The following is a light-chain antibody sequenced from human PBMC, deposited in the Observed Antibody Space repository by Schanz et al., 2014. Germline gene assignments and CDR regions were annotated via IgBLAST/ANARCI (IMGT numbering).Light chain of an antibody. V-gene: IGLV7-46*01. CDR1: TGVVTSGHY. Sequence: QAVVTQEPSLTVSPGGTVTLTCDSSTGVVTSGHYPYWFQQKPGQAPRTLIYDTTNTHSWTPARFSGSLLGGKAALTLSGVQPEDEADYYCLLKFGGVQVFGGGTKLTVL. J-gene: IGLJ2*01. CDR3: LLKFGGVQV. CDR2: DTT.